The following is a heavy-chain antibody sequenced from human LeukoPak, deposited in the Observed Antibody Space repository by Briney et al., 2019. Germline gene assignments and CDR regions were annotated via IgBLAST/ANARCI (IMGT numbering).Heavy chain of an antibody. CDR3: ARVHPRSFDYDILTGPSRVEFDP. D-gene: IGHD3-9*01. CDR1: GGSISSGGYY. J-gene: IGHJ5*02. Sequence: PSQTLSLTCTVSGGSISSGGYYWSWLRQHPETGLEWIGYIYYSGSTYYNPSRKSRVTISVDTSKNQFSLKLSSVPAADTAVYYCARVHPRSFDYDILTGPSRVEFDPWGQGTLVTVSS. V-gene: IGHV4-31*03. CDR2: IYYSGST.